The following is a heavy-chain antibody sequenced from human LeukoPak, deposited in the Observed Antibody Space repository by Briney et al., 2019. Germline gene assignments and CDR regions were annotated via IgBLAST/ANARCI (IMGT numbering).Heavy chain of an antibody. Sequence: GGSLRLSCAASGFTFSSYGMHWVRQAPGKGLEWVAFIRYDGSNKYYADSVKGRFTISRDNSKNTLYLQMNSLRAEDTAVYYCAILEYSSSSPQGDYWGQGTLVTVSS. CDR3: AILEYSSSSPQGDY. D-gene: IGHD6-6*01. CDR2: IRYDGSNK. V-gene: IGHV3-30*02. J-gene: IGHJ4*02. CDR1: GFTFSSYG.